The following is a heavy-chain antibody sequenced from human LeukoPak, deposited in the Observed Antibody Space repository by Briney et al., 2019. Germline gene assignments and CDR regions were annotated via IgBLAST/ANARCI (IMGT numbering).Heavy chain of an antibody. J-gene: IGHJ4*02. V-gene: IGHV2-5*02. CDR1: GFSLSTSGVG. Sequence: SGPMLVNPTQTLTLTCTFSGFSLSTSGVGVAWIRQPPGKALEWLALIYWDDDKRYSPSLKSRITITKDTSKNQVVLTMTNMDPVDTATYYCAHYDYGDSPTVDYFDYWGQGTLVTVSS. CDR2: IYWDDDK. D-gene: IGHD4-17*01. CDR3: AHYDYGDSPTVDYFDY.